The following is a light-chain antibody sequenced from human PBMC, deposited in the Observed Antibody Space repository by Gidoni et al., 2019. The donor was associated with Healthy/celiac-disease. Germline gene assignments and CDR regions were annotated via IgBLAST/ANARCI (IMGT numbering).Light chain of an antibody. CDR3: QQYDNLPLT. CDR2: DAS. V-gene: IGKV1-33*01. CDR1: QDISNY. Sequence: QITQSPSSLSASVGDRVTITFQASQDISNYLNWYQQKPGKAPKLLIYDASNLETGVPSRFSGSGSGTDFTFTISSLQPEDIATYYCQQYDNLPLTFGGGTKVEIK. J-gene: IGKJ4*01.